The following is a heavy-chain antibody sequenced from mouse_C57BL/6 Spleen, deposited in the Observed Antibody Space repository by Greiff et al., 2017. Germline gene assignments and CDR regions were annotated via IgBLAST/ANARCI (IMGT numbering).Heavy chain of an antibody. CDR2: IYPGSGST. V-gene: IGHV1-55*01. J-gene: IGHJ4*01. D-gene: IGHD2-2*01. CDR1: GYTFTSYW. Sequence: QVQLQQPGAELVKPGASVKMSCKASGYTFTSYWITWVKQRPGQGLEWIGDIYPGSGSTNYNEKFKSKATLTVDTSSSTAYMQLSSLTSEDSAVYYCAREGSTMVTTRGVDAMDYWGQGTSVTVSS. CDR3: AREGSTMVTTRGVDAMDY.